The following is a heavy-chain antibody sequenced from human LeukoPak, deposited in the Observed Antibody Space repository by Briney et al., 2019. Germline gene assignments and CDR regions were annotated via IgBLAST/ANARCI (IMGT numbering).Heavy chain of an antibody. Sequence: SDTLSLTCTVYRGSFSDYYWSWIRQPPGKGLEWIGEIDHSGSTSYNPSLESRVTISLDTSKNQFSLRLTSVTAADTAVYYCARGMNIIDYWGQGTLVTVSS. CDR2: IDHSGST. CDR3: ARGMNIIDY. J-gene: IGHJ4*02. V-gene: IGHV4-34*01. CDR1: RGSFSDYY. D-gene: IGHD2/OR15-2a*01.